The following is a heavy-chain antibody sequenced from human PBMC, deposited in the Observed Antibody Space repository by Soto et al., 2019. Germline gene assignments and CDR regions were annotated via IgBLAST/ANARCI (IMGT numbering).Heavy chain of an antibody. CDR1: GFTFSSYA. J-gene: IGHJ6*02. CDR3: AREARGLGNYWHVDV. V-gene: IGHV3-30-3*01. CDR2: ISYDGSNK. Sequence: GGSLRLSCAASGFTFSSYAMHWVRQAPGKGLEWVAVISYDGSNKYYADSVKGRFTISRDNSKDTLYLQMNSLRTEDTAVYYCAREARGLGNYWHVDVWGQGTTVTVSS. D-gene: IGHD3-10*01.